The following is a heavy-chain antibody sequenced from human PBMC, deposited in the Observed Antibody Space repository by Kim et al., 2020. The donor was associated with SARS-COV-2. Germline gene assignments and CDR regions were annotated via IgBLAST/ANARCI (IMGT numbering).Heavy chain of an antibody. D-gene: IGHD1-7*01. CDR3: ADSPRSGTTPFDY. J-gene: IGHJ4*02. V-gene: IGHV3-48*02. Sequence: GGSLRLSCAASGFTFSSYNMNWVRQAPGKGLEWVAYISRSSNTTYYADSVKGRFTISRDNAKNSLYLQMNSLRDEDTAVYYCADSPRSGTTPFDYWGQGTLVTVSS. CDR1: GFTFSSYN. CDR2: ISRSSNTT.